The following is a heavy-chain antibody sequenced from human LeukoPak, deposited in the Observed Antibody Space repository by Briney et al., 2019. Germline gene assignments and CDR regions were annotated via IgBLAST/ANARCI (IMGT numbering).Heavy chain of an antibody. CDR2: INDNGGRT. Sequence: PGGSLRLSCSASGFTFRRYAMHWVRQAPGKGLEYVSGINDNGGRTHYGDSVKGRFSISRDNSKNTLHLQMSTLRAEDTALYYCVKDVGGSYAFDYWGQGTLVTVSS. CDR1: GFTFRRYA. J-gene: IGHJ4*02. D-gene: IGHD1-26*01. V-gene: IGHV3-64D*09. CDR3: VKDVGGSYAFDY.